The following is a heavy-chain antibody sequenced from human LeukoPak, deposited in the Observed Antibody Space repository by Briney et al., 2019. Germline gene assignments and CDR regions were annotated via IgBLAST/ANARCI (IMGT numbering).Heavy chain of an antibody. CDR1: GVTFSNYA. CDR2: IIPILGIA. CDR3: RGYYYLVADY. D-gene: IGHD3-22*01. Sequence: SVKVSCKVSGVTFSNYAITWVRQAPGQGLEWMGRIIPILGIANYAQKFQGRVTITADKSTSTAYMELSSLRSEDTAVYYCRGYYYLVADYWGQGTLVTVSS. J-gene: IGHJ4*02. V-gene: IGHV1-69*04.